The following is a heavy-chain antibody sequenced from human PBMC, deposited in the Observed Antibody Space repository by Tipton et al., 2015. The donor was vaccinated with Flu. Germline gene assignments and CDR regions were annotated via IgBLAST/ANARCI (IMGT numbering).Heavy chain of an antibody. J-gene: IGHJ5*02. D-gene: IGHD5-12*01. CDR1: GGSISSSSYY. CDR2: IYYSGST. Sequence: TLSLTCTVSGGSISSSSYYWGWIRQPPGKGLEWIGSIYYSGSTYYNPSLKSRVTTSVDTSKNQFSLKLSSVTAADTAVYYCAREVATIGRWFDPWGQGTLVTVSS. CDR3: AREVATIGRWFDP. V-gene: IGHV4-39*07.